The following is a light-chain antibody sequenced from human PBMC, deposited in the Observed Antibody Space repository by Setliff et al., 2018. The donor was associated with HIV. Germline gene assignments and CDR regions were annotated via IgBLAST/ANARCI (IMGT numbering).Light chain of an antibody. Sequence: QSALTQPRSVSGSPGQSVTLSCTGSSSDAGAYNYVSWYQHHPGKAPKLIIYDVTRRPSGVPDRFSGSKSGNTASLTISGLQAEDEADYYCCSYAGSYTYIFGTGTKVTVL. CDR2: DVT. J-gene: IGLJ1*01. CDR1: SSDAGAYNY. V-gene: IGLV2-11*01. CDR3: CSYAGSYTYI.